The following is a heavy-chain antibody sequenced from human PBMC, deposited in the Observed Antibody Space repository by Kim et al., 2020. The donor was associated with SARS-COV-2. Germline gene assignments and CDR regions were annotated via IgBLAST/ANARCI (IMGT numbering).Heavy chain of an antibody. V-gene: IGHV4-4*02. CDR2: IYHSGST. Sequence: SETLSLTCAVSGGSISSSNWWSWVRQPPGKGLEWIGEIYHSGSTNYNPSLKSRVPISVDKSKNQFSLKLSAVTAADTAVYDCERDPPPRASRSWKLHRY. D-gene: IGHD6-13*01. CDR3: ERDPPPRASRSWKLHRY. CDR1: GGSISSSNW. J-gene: IGHJ2*01.